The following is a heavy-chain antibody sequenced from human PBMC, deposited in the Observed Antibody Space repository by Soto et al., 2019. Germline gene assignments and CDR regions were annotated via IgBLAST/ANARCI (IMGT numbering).Heavy chain of an antibody. D-gene: IGHD1-7*01. CDR3: ARGLTGTTKGPKIDDYYYYGMDV. CDR2: IIPIFGTA. J-gene: IGHJ6*02. V-gene: IGHV1-69*13. Sequence: GASVKVSCKASGGTFSSYAISWVRQAHGQGLEWMGGIIPIFGTANYAQKFQGRVTITADESTSTAYMELSSLRSEDTAVYYCARGLTGTTKGPKIDDYYYYGMDVWGQGTTVTVSS. CDR1: GGTFSSYA.